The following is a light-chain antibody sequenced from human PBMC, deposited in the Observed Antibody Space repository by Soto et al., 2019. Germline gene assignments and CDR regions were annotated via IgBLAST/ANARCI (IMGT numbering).Light chain of an antibody. Sequence: QSALTQPPSASGSPGQSVAISCTGTSSDIGAYKFVSWYQQHPGKAPKLSIYEVSIRPSGVPDRFSGSKSGNTASLTVSGLLAEDEADYYCSLYAGSNNVVFGGGTKLTVL. CDR3: SLYAGSNNVV. CDR2: EVS. CDR1: SSDIGAYKF. V-gene: IGLV2-8*01. J-gene: IGLJ2*01.